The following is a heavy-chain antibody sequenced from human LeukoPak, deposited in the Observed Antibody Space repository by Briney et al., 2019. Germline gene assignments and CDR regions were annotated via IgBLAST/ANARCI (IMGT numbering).Heavy chain of an antibody. CDR1: GFTFSSYS. Sequence: GGSLRLSCEVSGFTFSSYSMNWVRQAPGKGLEWVSAISGSGGSTYYADSVKGRFTISRDNSKNTLYLQMNSLRAEDTAVYYCAKDANRDIVVVVAEDYWGQGTLVTVSS. V-gene: IGHV3-23*01. CDR2: ISGSGGST. J-gene: IGHJ4*02. CDR3: AKDANRDIVVVVAEDY. D-gene: IGHD2-15*01.